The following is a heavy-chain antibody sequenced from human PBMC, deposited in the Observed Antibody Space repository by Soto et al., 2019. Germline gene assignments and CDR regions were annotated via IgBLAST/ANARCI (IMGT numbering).Heavy chain of an antibody. CDR1: GYTFIGNY. V-gene: IGHV1-2*02. J-gene: IGHJ4*02. CDR2: SNPNIGAT. D-gene: IGHD2-2*02. Sequence: QVQLVQSGAEVKKPGASVKVSCKASGYTFIGNYIHWVRQAPGQGLEWMGWSNPNIGATDYSQKFQGRVTMTRDTSISTAYMELSRLTSDDTAVYYCARGACSSSNCYTLDYWGQGTLVXVSS. CDR3: ARGACSSSNCYTLDY.